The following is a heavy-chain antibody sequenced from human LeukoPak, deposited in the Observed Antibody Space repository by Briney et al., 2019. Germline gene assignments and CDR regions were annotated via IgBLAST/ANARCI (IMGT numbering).Heavy chain of an antibody. D-gene: IGHD3-22*01. CDR3: ARQYYYDSSGYYYGAINWFDP. Sequence: SETLSLTCTVSGGSIRSYYWSWIRQPAGKGLELIGRIYTSGSTNYNPSLKSPVTMSVDTSKNQFSLKLSSVTAADTAVYYCARQYYYDSSGYYYGAINWFDPWGQGTLVTVSS. J-gene: IGHJ5*02. V-gene: IGHV4-4*07. CDR1: GGSIRSYY. CDR2: IYTSGST.